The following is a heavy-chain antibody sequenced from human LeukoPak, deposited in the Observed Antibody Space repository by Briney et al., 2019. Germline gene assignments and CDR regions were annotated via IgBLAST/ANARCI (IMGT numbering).Heavy chain of an antibody. CDR1: GFTFRSYG. CDR2: IRYDGSIK. CDR3: AKDRNYDFDY. D-gene: IGHD3-3*01. Sequence: GGSLRLSCAASGFTFRSYGMHWVRQAPGKGLEWVAFIRYDGSIKYYADSVKGRFTISRDNSKNTLYLQMHSLRAEDTAVYYCAKDRNYDFDYWGQGTLVTVSS. J-gene: IGHJ4*02. V-gene: IGHV3-30*02.